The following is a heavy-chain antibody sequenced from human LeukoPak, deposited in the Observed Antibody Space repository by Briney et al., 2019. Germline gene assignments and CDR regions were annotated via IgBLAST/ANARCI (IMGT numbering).Heavy chain of an antibody. V-gene: IGHV3-30*04. Sequence: PGGSLRLSCAASGFTFSSYAMHWVRQAPGKGLEWVAVISYDGSNKYYADSVKGRFTISRDNSKNTLYLQMNSLRAEDTAVYYCARDGVAYCGGDCYHFDYWGQGTLVTVSS. J-gene: IGHJ4*02. CDR3: ARDGVAYCGGDCYHFDY. CDR2: ISYDGSNK. D-gene: IGHD2-21*02. CDR1: GFTFSSYA.